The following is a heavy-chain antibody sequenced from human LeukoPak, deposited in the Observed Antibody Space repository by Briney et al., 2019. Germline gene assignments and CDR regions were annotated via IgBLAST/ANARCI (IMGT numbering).Heavy chain of an antibody. Sequence: PGGSLRLSCAASGFTFSSYSMNWVRQAPGKGLEWVSSISSSSSYIYYADSVKGRFTISRDNSKNTLYLQMNSLRAEDTAVYYCANEDGSGSYYLYWGQGTLVTVSS. J-gene: IGHJ4*02. CDR3: ANEDGSGSYYLY. CDR1: GFTFSSYS. CDR2: ISSSSSYI. D-gene: IGHD3-10*01. V-gene: IGHV3-21*03.